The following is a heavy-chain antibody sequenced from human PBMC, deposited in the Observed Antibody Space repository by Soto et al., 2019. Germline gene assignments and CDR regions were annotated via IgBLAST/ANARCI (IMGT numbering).Heavy chain of an antibody. Sequence: GGSLRLSCAASGFTVSSNYMSWVRQAPGKGLEWVSVIYSGGSTYYADSVKGRFTISRDNSKNTLYLQMNSLRAEDTAVYYCARDSGYRVPGGMDVWGQGTTVTVSS. V-gene: IGHV3-53*01. CDR1: GFTVSSNY. CDR2: IYSGGST. D-gene: IGHD5-12*01. J-gene: IGHJ6*02. CDR3: ARDSGYRVPGGMDV.